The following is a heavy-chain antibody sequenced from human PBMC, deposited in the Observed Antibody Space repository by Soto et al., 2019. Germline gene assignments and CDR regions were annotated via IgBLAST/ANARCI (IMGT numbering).Heavy chain of an antibody. Sequence: ASVKVSCKASGYTFTSYGISWVRQAPGQGLEWMGWISAYNGNTNYAQKFQGRVTITRDTSASTAYMELSSLRSEDTAVYYCASRSSELAYYYYYMDVWGKGTTVTVSS. CDR1: GYTFTSYG. CDR2: ISAYNGNT. J-gene: IGHJ6*03. D-gene: IGHD2-2*01. V-gene: IGHV1-18*01. CDR3: ASRSSELAYYYYYMDV.